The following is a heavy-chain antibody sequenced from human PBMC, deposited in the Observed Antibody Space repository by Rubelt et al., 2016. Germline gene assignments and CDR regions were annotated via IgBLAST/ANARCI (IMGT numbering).Heavy chain of an antibody. Sequence: QVQLVQSGAEVKKPGASVKVSCKVSGYTLTELSMHWVRQAPGKGLEWMGGFDPEAGEKIYAQKFQGRVTMTEDTSTDTAYMELSSLRSEDTAVYYCATRSLWFGEIDRYFDYWGQGTLVTVSS. CDR2: FDPEAGEK. CDR1: GYTLTELS. V-gene: IGHV1-24*01. CDR3: ATRSLWFGEIDRYFDY. J-gene: IGHJ4*02. D-gene: IGHD3-10*01.